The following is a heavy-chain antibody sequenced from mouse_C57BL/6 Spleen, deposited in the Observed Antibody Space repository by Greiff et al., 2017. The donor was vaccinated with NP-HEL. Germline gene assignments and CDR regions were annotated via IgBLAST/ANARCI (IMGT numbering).Heavy chain of an antibody. CDR2: ISDGGSYT. CDR1: GFTFSSYA. V-gene: IGHV5-4*01. D-gene: IGHD1-1*01. J-gene: IGHJ2*01. Sequence: EVQGVESGGGLVKPGGSLKLSCAASGFTFSSYAMSWVRQTPEKRLEWVATISDGGSYTYYPDNVKGRFTISRDNAKNNLYLQMSHLKSEDTAMYYCARAYGSSPSYFDYWGQGTTLTVSS. CDR3: ARAYGSSPSYFDY.